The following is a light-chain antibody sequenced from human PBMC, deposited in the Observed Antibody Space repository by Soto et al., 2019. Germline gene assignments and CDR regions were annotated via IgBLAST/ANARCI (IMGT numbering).Light chain of an antibody. CDR3: QKYNSAPLT. V-gene: IGKV1-27*01. Sequence: DVQMTQSPSSLSAFVGDRVTITCRASQGIAPYLAWFQQKPGKVPKLLIYATSTLQSGVPSRFSGSGSGTDFTLTINSLQPEDVGTYYCQKYNSAPLTVGGGTKVEI. CDR1: QGIAPY. CDR2: ATS. J-gene: IGKJ4*01.